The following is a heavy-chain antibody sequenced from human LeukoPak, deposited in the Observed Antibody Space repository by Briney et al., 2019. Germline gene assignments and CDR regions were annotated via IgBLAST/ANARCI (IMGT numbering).Heavy chain of an antibody. J-gene: IGHJ4*02. Sequence: GGSLRLSCAASGFTFSSYSMNWVRQAPGKGLEWVSSISSSSSYIYYADSVKGRFTISRDNAKNSLYLQMSSLRAEDTAVYYCARDPSYGDYYFDYWGQGTLVTVSS. CDR2: ISSSSSYI. D-gene: IGHD4-17*01. CDR3: ARDPSYGDYYFDY. V-gene: IGHV3-21*01. CDR1: GFTFSSYS.